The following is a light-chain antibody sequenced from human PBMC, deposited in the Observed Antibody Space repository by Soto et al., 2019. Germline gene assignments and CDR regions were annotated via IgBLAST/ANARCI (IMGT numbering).Light chain of an antibody. J-gene: IGKJ1*01. CDR2: QAS. CDR1: QSINKW. Sequence: DIKMTQSPSTLSASPGDRVIITCRASQSINKWLAWYQQRPGEAPKLLIYQASLLQSGVPSRFSGSGSETEFSLTISSLQPADFATYYCQHYSHYPWTFGQGTKVEIK. V-gene: IGKV1-5*03. CDR3: QHYSHYPWT.